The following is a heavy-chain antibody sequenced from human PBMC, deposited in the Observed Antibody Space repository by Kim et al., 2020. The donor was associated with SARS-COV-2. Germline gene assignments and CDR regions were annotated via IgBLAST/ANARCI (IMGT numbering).Heavy chain of an antibody. CDR3: TTDQRKYYDILTGYYYRDY. CDR2: IKSKTDGGTT. CDR1: GFTFSNAW. V-gene: IGHV3-15*01. D-gene: IGHD3-9*01. J-gene: IGHJ4*02. Sequence: GGSLRLSCAASGFTFSNAWMSWVRQAPGKGLEWVGRIKSKTDGGTTDYAAPVKGRFTISRDDSKNTLYLQMNSLKTEDTAVYYCTTDQRKYYDILTGYYYRDYWGQGTLVTVSS.